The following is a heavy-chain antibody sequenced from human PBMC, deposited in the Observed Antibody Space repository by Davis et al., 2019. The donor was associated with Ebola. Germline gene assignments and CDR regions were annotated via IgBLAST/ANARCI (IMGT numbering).Heavy chain of an antibody. CDR1: GGTFSSYA. J-gene: IGHJ4*02. V-gene: IGHV1-69*13. CDR3: AREDDYLTPTFGY. Sequence: SVPVSCKASGGTFSSYAISWVRQAPGQALEWMGGIIPIFGTANYAQKFQGRVTITADESTSTAYMELRSLRSDDTAVYYCAREDDYLTPTFGYWGQGTLVTVSS. D-gene: IGHD2/OR15-2a*01. CDR2: IIPIFGTA.